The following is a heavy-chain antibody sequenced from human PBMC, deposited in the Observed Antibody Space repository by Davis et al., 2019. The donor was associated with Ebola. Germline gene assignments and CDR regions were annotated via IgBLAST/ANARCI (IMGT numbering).Heavy chain of an antibody. D-gene: IGHD3-3*01. V-gene: IGHV6-1*01. CDR2: TYYRSKWYN. J-gene: IGHJ6*02. CDR1: GDSVSSNSAA. CDR3: ARGGRGYYLLRYYGMDV. Sequence: SQTLSLTCAISGDSVSSNSAAWNWIRQSPSRGLEWLGRTYYRSKWYNDYAVSVKSRITINPDTSKNQFSLKLSSVTAADTAVYYCARGGRGYYLLRYYGMDVWGQGTTVTVSS.